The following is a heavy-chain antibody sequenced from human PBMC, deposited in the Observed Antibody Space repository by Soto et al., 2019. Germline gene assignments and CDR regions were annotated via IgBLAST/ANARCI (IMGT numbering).Heavy chain of an antibody. CDR2: ISWNSGSI. CDR3: AKDGYSSGEGYFDY. V-gene: IGHV3-9*03. Sequence: EVQLVESGGGLVQPGRSLRLSCAASGFSFDDYAMHWVRQAPGKGLEWVSGISWNSGSIGYADSVKGRFTISRDNTKNSLYLQMKNLRAEDMALYYCAKDGYSSGEGYFDYWGQGTLVTVSS. D-gene: IGHD6-19*01. CDR1: GFSFDDYA. J-gene: IGHJ4*02.